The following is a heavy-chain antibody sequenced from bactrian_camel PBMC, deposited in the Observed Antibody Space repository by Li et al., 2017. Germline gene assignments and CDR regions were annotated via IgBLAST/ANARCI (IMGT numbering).Heavy chain of an antibody. CDR3: AAVVGCSTAPWLRDPGQRQGPIY. Sequence: HVQLVESGGGSVQAGGSLRLSCTAPASLSLVCTGWFRQAPGKEREGVASITRIHGGTAYADSVKGRFIISRDNTKNTWYLQMNILKPEDTAMYYCAAVVGCSTAPWLRDPGQRQGPIYWGQGTQVTVS. V-gene: IGHV3S63*01. CDR1: ASLSLVC. CDR2: ITRIHGGT. D-gene: IGHD7*01. J-gene: IGHJ4*01.